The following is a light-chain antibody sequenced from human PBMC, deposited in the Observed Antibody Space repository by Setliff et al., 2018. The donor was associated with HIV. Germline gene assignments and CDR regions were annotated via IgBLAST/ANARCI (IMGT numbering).Light chain of an antibody. CDR2: DVT. CDR1: STDIGAYNY. V-gene: IGLV2-11*01. Sequence: QSALTQPRSVSGSPGQSVTISCTGSSTDIGAYNYVSWYQHYPDKAPKLVIYDVTRRPSGVSSRFSDSKSGNTASLTISGLQAEDEADYYCSSYTIETSYVFGTGTKVTVL. CDR3: SSYTIETSYV. J-gene: IGLJ1*01.